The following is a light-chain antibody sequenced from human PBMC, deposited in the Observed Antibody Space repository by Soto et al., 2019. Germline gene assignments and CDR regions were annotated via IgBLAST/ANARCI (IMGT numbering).Light chain of an antibody. CDR3: QHYGSSPGIT. Sequence: EIVLTQSPGTLSLSPGERATLSCRASQSVGISYLAWYQQKPGQAPRLLIYGASSRATGIPDRFSGSGSGTDFTLTISRLEPEDFAVYYCQHYGSSPGITFGQGTRLEIK. CDR2: GAS. V-gene: IGKV3-20*01. CDR1: QSVGISY. J-gene: IGKJ5*01.